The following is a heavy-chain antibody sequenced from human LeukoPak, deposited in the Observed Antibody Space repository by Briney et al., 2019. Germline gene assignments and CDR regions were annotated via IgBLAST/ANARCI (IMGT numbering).Heavy chain of an antibody. CDR1: GGSISSYY. Sequence: PSETLSLTCTVSGGSISSYYWSWIRQPPGKGLEWIGYIYYSGSTNYNPSLKSRVTISVDTSKNQFSLKLSSVTAADTAVYYCARQLAGLGAFDIWGQGTMVTVSS. D-gene: IGHD3/OR15-3a*01. CDR3: ARQLAGLGAFDI. V-gene: IGHV4-59*08. CDR2: IYYSGST. J-gene: IGHJ3*02.